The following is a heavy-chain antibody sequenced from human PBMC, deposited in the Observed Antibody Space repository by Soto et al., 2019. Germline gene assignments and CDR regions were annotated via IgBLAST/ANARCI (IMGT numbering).Heavy chain of an antibody. Sequence: PGGSLRLSCAASGFTFSSYGMHWVRQAPGKGLEWVAVISYDGSNKYYADSVKGRFTISRDNSKNTLYPQMNSLRAEDTAVYYCAKGGCSGGSCYSEYFQHWGQGTLVTVSS. J-gene: IGHJ1*01. CDR2: ISYDGSNK. CDR3: AKGGCSGGSCYSEYFQH. D-gene: IGHD2-15*01. V-gene: IGHV3-30*18. CDR1: GFTFSSYG.